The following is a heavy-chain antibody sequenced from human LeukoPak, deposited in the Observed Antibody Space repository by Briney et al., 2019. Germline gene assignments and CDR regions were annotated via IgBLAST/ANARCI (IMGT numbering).Heavy chain of an antibody. D-gene: IGHD6-19*01. Sequence: GGSLRLSCAASGFTFSSYAMSWVRQAPGKGLEWVSAISGSGGSTYYADSVKGRLTISRDNSKNTLYLQMNSLRAEDTAVYYCAKVWSGWYVNFDYWGQGTLVTVSS. J-gene: IGHJ4*02. CDR1: GFTFSSYA. CDR2: ISGSGGST. V-gene: IGHV3-23*01. CDR3: AKVWSGWYVNFDY.